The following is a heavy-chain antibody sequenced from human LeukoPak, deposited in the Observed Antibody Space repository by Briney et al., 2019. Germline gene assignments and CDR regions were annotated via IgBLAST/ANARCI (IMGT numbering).Heavy chain of an antibody. J-gene: IGHJ4*02. D-gene: IGHD2-21*02. CDR2: IIPILGIA. V-gene: IGHV1-69*04. Sequence: ASVKVSCKASGGTFSSYAISWVRQAPGQGLEWMGRIIPILGIANYAQKFQGRVTITADKSTSTAYMELSSLRSEDTAVYYCARALDDLTAITFYFDYWGQGTLVTVSS. CDR3: ARALDDLTAITFYFDY. CDR1: GGTFSSYA.